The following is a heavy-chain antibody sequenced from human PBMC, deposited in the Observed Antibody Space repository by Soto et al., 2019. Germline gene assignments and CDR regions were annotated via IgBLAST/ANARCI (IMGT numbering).Heavy chain of an antibody. Sequence: SETLSLTCTVSGGSISSGGYYWNWIRQHPGKGLEWIGYIYYSGSTYYNPSLKSRVTISVDTSKNQFSLKLDSVTAADTAVYYCARVDIVVVPAADENDYWGQGTLVTVSS. CDR2: IYYSGST. CDR3: ARVDIVVVPAADENDY. V-gene: IGHV4-31*03. D-gene: IGHD2-2*01. CDR1: GGSISSGGYY. J-gene: IGHJ4*02.